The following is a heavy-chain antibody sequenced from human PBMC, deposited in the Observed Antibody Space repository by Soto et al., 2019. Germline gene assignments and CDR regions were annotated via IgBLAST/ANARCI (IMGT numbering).Heavy chain of an antibody. CDR3: AKNQERELPRVIDF. CDR2: MSGSSSTT. CDR1: GLTFSNYA. V-gene: IGHV3-23*01. D-gene: IGHD1-7*01. J-gene: IGHJ4*02. Sequence: GGSLRLSCATSGLTFSNYAMSWVRQAPGGGLEWVSSMSGSSSTTYYADSVRGRFTISRDRSKNTLYLQMSSLRAEDAALYYCAKNQERELPRVIDFWGQGTLVTVSS.